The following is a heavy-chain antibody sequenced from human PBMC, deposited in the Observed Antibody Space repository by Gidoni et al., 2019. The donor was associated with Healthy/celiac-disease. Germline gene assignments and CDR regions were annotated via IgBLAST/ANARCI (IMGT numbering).Heavy chain of an antibody. V-gene: IGHV3-23*01. CDR3: ARDITTLGWFDP. J-gene: IGHJ5*02. D-gene: IGHD3-10*02. CDR2: ISGSGGST. Sequence: EVQLLESGGGLVQPGGSLSLSCAASGFTFSSYAMSWVRQAPGKGLEWVTAISGSGGSTYYADSVKGRFTISRDNSKNTLYLQMNSLRAEDTAVYYCARDITTLGWFDPWGQGTLVTVSS. CDR1: GFTFSSYA.